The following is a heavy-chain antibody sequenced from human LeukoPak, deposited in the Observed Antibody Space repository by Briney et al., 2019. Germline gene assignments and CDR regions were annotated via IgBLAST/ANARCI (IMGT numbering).Heavy chain of an antibody. V-gene: IGHV3-48*03. CDR2: ISNSGST. CDR1: GFTFSSYE. CDR3: AKIGANVGF. D-gene: IGHD4/OR15-4a*01. J-gene: IGHJ4*02. Sequence: PGGSLRLSCAASGFTFSSYEMNWVRQAPGKGLEWVSYISNSGSTYYADSVKGRFTISRDNSKNTLYLQMNSLRAEDTAVYYCAKIGANVGFWGQGTLVTVSS.